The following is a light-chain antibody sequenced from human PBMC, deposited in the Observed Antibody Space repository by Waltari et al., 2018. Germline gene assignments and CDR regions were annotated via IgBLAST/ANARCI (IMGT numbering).Light chain of an antibody. Sequence: QSVLTQPPSVSAAPGQNVTISCPCSRSNIGGNYVSWYQQVPGTAPKLLISDNNNRPLRIPDRFSVSKSGTSATLAITGLQTEDEADYYCGTWDSGLNVVLFGGGTKLTVL. J-gene: IGLJ3*02. CDR3: GTWDSGLNVVL. CDR1: RSNIGGNY. CDR2: DNN. V-gene: IGLV1-51*01.